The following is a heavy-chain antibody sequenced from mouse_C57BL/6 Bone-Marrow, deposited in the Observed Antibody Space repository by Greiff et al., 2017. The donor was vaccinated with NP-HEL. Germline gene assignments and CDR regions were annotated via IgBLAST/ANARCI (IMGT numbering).Heavy chain of an antibody. V-gene: IGHV1-81*01. Sequence: QVQLQQSGAELARPGASVKLSCKASGYTFTSYGISWVKQRTGQGLEWIGEIYPRSGNTYYNEKVKGKATRTADKSSSTAYMELRSLTSEDSAVYFCARSSYYGNGFAYWGQGTLATVSA. D-gene: IGHD2-1*01. CDR1: GYTFTSYG. J-gene: IGHJ3*01. CDR3: ARSSYYGNGFAY. CDR2: IYPRSGNT.